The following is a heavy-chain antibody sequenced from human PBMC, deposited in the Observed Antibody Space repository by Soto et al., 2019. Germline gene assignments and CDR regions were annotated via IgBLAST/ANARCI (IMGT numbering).Heavy chain of an antibody. CDR3: ARDRHNNFFDP. CDR1: GASMSSGGYC. Sequence: QVQLQESGPGLVKPSQTLSLTRTVSGASMSSGGYCWTWIRQSPGKGLEWIGYIYYSGSTYYNPSLESRVAISLDTSRSQFSLTLHSVTAADTAIYYCARDRHNNFFDPWGQGTLVTVSS. D-gene: IGHD6-6*01. V-gene: IGHV4-31*03. J-gene: IGHJ5*02. CDR2: IYYSGST.